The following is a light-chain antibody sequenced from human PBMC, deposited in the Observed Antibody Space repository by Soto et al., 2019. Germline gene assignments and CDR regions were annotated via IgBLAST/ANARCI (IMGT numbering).Light chain of an antibody. CDR1: QAIRND. CDR2: AAS. V-gene: IGKV1-6*01. J-gene: IGKJ4*01. CDR3: LQDYTYPRT. Sequence: IQLTPSPSSLSASVVDRVTITCRASQAIRNDLVWFQQKPGKAPILLIYAASTLQSGVPPRFSGSGSGTDFTLTISSLQAEDFATYYCLQDYTYPRTFGGGTKVDI.